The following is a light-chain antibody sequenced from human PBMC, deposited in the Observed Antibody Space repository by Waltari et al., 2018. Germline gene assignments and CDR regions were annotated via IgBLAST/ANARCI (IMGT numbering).Light chain of an antibody. Sequence: DIVMTQSPDSLAVSLGERATINCKSSQSGVYSSNNKNDLAWYQQKPGQPPKLLIYWASTRESGFPDRFSGGGSGTDFTLTISSLQAEDVAVYYCQQYYTTPWTFGQGTKVEIK. CDR3: QQYYTTPWT. V-gene: IGKV4-1*01. J-gene: IGKJ1*01. CDR2: WAS. CDR1: QSGVYSSNNKND.